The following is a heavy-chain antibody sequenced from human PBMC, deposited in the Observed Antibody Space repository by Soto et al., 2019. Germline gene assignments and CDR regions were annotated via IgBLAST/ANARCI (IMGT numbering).Heavy chain of an antibody. CDR3: AREYYSGSGTYYAPFDF. J-gene: IGHJ4*02. CDR2: FYTSGSP. CDR1: GGSISSYY. D-gene: IGHD3-10*01. Sequence: SETLSLTCTVSGGSISSYYWNWIRQPAGKGLEWIGRFYTSGSPNYNPSLKSRVTLSVDTSKNQSSLRLSSVTAADTAVYYCAREYYSGSGTYYAPFDFWGQGTLVTVSS. V-gene: IGHV4-4*07.